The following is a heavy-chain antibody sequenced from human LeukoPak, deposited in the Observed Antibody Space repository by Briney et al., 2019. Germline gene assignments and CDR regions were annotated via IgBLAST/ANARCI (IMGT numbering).Heavy chain of an antibody. V-gene: IGHV3-23*01. J-gene: IGHJ4*02. CDR3: ARVSGTALNIAAAGTRGFDY. Sequence: GGSLRLSCAASGFTFSNYAMNWVRQAPGKGLEWVSGISSSGGDTYYADSVKGRLTISRDNSKNTLYLQTNSLRAEDTAVYYCARVSGTALNIAAAGTRGFDYWGQGTLVTVSS. D-gene: IGHD6-13*01. CDR1: GFTFSNYA. CDR2: ISSSGGDT.